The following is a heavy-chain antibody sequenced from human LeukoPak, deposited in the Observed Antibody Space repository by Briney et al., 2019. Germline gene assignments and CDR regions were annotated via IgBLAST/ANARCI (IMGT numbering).Heavy chain of an antibody. CDR3: ARLGDAARCDY. CDR2: IYPGDSDT. V-gene: IGHV5-51*01. J-gene: IGHJ4*02. D-gene: IGHD1-26*01. Sequence: GESLKISCRGSGYSFTSYWIGWVRQMPANGLEWMGIIYPGDSDTRYSPSFQGQVTISADKSISNAYLQWSSLKASDTAMYYCARLGDAARCDYWGQGTLVTVSS. CDR1: GYSFTSYW.